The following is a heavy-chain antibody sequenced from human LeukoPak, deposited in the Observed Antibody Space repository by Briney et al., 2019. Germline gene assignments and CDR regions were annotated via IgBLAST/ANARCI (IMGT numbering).Heavy chain of an antibody. D-gene: IGHD3-22*01. CDR2: INSDGSST. Sequence: GGSLRLSCAASGFTFSSYWMHWVRQAPGKGLVWVSRINSDGSSTSYADSVKGRFTISRDNAKNTLYLQMNSLRAEDTAVYYCARGPHYYDSSGYLDYWGQGTLVTVSS. V-gene: IGHV3-74*01. J-gene: IGHJ4*02. CDR1: GFTFSSYW. CDR3: ARGPHYYDSSGYLDY.